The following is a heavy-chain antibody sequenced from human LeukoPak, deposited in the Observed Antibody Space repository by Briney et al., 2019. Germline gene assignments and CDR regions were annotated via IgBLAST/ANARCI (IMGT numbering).Heavy chain of an antibody. CDR3: ARDSRLYIAAAGTPWFDP. J-gene: IGHJ5*02. CDR1: GYTFTSYG. V-gene: IGHV1-18*01. CDR2: ISAYNGDT. Sequence: GASVKVSCKASGYTFTSYGISWVRQAPGQGLEWMGWISAYNGDTNYAQKLQGRVTMTTDTSTSTAYMELRSLRSDDTAVYYCARDSRLYIAAAGTPWFDPWGQGTLVTVSS. D-gene: IGHD6-13*01.